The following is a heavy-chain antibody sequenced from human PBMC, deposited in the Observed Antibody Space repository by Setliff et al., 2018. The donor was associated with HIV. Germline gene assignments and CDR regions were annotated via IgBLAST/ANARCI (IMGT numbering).Heavy chain of an antibody. D-gene: IGHD3-10*01. CDR2: ISPSGGA. J-gene: IGHJ6*03. V-gene: IGHV4-38-2*01. Sequence: SETLSLTCAVSGYSISSGYFWTWLRQPPGKGLEWIGHISPSGGADYSPSLKTRAAISLVTSRSQIVLRLSSVAAADTATYYCARGVTLGRGVIAESPLYVMDVWGEGTPVTVSS. CDR3: ARGVTLGRGVIAESPLYVMDV. CDR1: GYSISSGYF.